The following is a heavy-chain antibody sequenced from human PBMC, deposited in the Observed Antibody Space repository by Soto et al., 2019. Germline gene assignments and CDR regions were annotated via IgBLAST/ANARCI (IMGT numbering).Heavy chain of an antibody. J-gene: IGHJ4*02. CDR2: ISSNSSYI. V-gene: IGHV3-21*01. CDR1: GFTFSSYS. Sequence: GGSLRLSCAASGFTFSSYSMNWVRQAPGKGLEWVSSISSNSSYIYYADSVKGRFTISRDNAKNSLYLQMNSLRAEDTDVYYCARASQHGSGSPLFEYWGQGTLVTVSS. CDR3: ARASQHGSGSPLFEY. D-gene: IGHD3-10*01.